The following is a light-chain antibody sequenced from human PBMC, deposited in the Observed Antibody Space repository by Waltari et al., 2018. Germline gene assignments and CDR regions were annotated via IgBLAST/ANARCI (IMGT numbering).Light chain of an antibody. CDR3: CSYAGSSTFVV. CDR2: EGS. Sequence: QSALTQPASVSGSPGQSITISCTGTSRDVGSYNLVPRYQQHPGKAPKLMIYEGSKRPSGVSNRFSGSKSGNTASLTISGLQAEDEADYYCCSYAGSSTFVVFGGGTKLTVL. J-gene: IGLJ2*01. CDR1: SRDVGSYNL. V-gene: IGLV2-23*01.